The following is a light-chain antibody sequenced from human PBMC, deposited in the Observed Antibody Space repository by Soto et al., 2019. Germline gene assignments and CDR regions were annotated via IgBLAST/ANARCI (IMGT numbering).Light chain of an antibody. J-gene: IGKJ1*01. CDR3: QQSYSRPRT. CDR2: AAS. CDR1: QGISTW. Sequence: DIQMTQSPSSVSASVGDTVTITCRASQGISTWLAWYQQKPRKAPKLLIYAASSLESGVPSRFSGSGSGADFTLTINSLQPEDFATYFCQQSYSRPRTFGQGTKVDIK. V-gene: IGKV1-12*01.